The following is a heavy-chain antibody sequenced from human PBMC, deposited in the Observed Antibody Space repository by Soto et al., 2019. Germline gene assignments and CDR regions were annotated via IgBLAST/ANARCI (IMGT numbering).Heavy chain of an antibody. D-gene: IGHD4-17*01. V-gene: IGHV3-7*01. CDR1: GFTFSSYW. J-gene: IGHJ4*02. CDR3: ARDRLYYGDSPDFDY. CDR2: IKQDGSEK. Sequence: EVQLVESGGGLVQPGGSLRLSCAASGFTFSSYWMSWVRQAPGKGLEWVANIKQDGSEKYYVDSVKGRFTISRDNAKHSLYLQMNCLRAEDTAVYYCARDRLYYGDSPDFDYWGQGTLVTVSS.